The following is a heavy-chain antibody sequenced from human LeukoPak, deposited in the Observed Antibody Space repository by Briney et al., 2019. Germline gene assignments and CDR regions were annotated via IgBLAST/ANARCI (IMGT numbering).Heavy chain of an antibody. CDR1: GFTVSNDY. V-gene: IGHV3-53*01. J-gene: IGHJ4*02. CDR2: IYGGGAT. Sequence: GGSLRLSCAVSGFTVSNDYMSWVRQAPGKGLEWVSVIYGGGATYYADSARGRFTISRDNFENTLFLQMDNLRAEDTAVYYCTRLLPSSHHFFDSWGQGTLVAVSS. D-gene: IGHD6-6*01. CDR3: TRLLPSSHHFFDS.